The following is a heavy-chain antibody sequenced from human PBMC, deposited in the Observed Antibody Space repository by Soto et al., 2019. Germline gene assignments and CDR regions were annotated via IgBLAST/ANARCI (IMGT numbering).Heavy chain of an antibody. CDR3: ARDQPGYSYGYGLGY. J-gene: IGHJ4*02. Sequence: VGSLRLSCAASGFTFSSYSMNWVRQAPGKGLEWVSSISSSSSYIYYADSVKGRFTISRDNAKNSLYLQMNSLGAEDTAVYYCARDQPGYSYGYGLGYWGQGTLVTVSS. V-gene: IGHV3-21*01. CDR1: GFTFSSYS. CDR2: ISSSSSYI. D-gene: IGHD5-18*01.